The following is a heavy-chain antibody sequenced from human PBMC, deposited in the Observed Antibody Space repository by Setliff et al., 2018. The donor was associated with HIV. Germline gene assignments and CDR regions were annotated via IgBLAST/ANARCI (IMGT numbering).Heavy chain of an antibody. J-gene: IGHJ4*01. CDR1: GFIFSRYG. D-gene: IGHD2-15*01. V-gene: IGHV3-23*01. Sequence: PGGSLRLSCAASGFIFSRYGMGWLRQAPGKGLEWLSVIRGSGGSTSYADSVKGRFTISRDNSKNTLYLQMNRLRVEDTAVYYCAKDGISGGAYPPYYFDYWGHGTLVTVSS. CDR2: IRGSGGST. CDR3: AKDGISGGAYPPYYFDY.